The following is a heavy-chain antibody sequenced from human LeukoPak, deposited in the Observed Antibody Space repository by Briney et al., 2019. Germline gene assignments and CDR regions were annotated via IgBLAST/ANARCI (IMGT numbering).Heavy chain of an antibody. CDR2: ISSSSSTI. V-gene: IGHV3-48*04. CDR3: ARDGPFYYDSSGPRSPTGY. Sequence: GGSLRLSCAASGFTFSSYSMNWVRQAPGKGLEWVSYISSSSSTIYYADSVKGRFTISRDNAKNSLYLQMNSLRAEDTAVYYCARDGPFYYDSSGPRSPTGYWGQGTLVTVSS. D-gene: IGHD3-22*01. CDR1: GFTFSSYS. J-gene: IGHJ4*02.